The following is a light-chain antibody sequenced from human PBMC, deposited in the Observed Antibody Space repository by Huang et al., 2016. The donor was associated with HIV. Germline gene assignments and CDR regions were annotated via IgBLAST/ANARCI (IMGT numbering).Light chain of an antibody. Sequence: IVMTQSPLSLPVTPGEPASISCRSSQRLLHSNGYNYLDRYLQKPGQSPHRLIYYGFTRASGVPDRFCGSGSGTDVTLKISRVEAEDVGVYYCRQSLQTPQTFGQGTKVEIK. V-gene: IGKV2-28*01. CDR2: YGF. CDR3: RQSLQTPQT. J-gene: IGKJ1*01. CDR1: QRLLHSNGYNY.